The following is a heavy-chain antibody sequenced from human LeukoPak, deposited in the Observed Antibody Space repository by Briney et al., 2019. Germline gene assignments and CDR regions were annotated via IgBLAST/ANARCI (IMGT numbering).Heavy chain of an antibody. V-gene: IGHV1-18*01. Sequence: VASVKVSCKASGYSFISYGISWVRQAPGQGLEWMGWTSPYNGNTNYAQKVQGRVTMTTDTSTSTAYMELRSLRSDDTAVYYCAKGSLGSWYYFDYWGQGTLVTVSS. CDR1: GYSFISYG. CDR3: AKGSLGSWYYFDY. D-gene: IGHD6-13*01. J-gene: IGHJ4*02. CDR2: TSPYNGNT.